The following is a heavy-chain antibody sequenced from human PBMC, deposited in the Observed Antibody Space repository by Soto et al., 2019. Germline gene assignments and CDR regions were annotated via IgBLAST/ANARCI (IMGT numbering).Heavy chain of an antibody. J-gene: IGHJ2*01. CDR1: GGSISSGDYY. CDR3: ARDLSKSATYYYGSGSYLLSYSYFDL. Sequence: SETLSHTCTVSGGSISSGDYYCSRIRQPPGKGLERIGYIFYSGSTYYNPSLKSRVTISVDTSKNQFSLKLSSVTAADTAVYYCARDLSKSATYYYGSGSYLLSYSYFDLWGRGTLVTVS. V-gene: IGHV4-30-4*01. D-gene: IGHD3-10*01. CDR2: IFYSGST.